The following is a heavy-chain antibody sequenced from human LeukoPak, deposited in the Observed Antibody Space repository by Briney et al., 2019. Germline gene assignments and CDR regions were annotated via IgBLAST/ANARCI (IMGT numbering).Heavy chain of an antibody. CDR1: VYTFTGYY. CDR3: ARDRGLVRDYKYYFDY. V-gene: IGHV1-2*06. CDR2: INPNSGGT. D-gene: IGHD4-11*01. J-gene: IGHJ4*02. Sequence: ASVKVSCKASVYTFTGYYMHWVRQAPGQGLEWMGRINPNSGGTNYAQKFQGRVTMTRDTSISTAYMELSRLRSDDTAVYYCARDRGLVRDYKYYFDYWGQGTLVTVSS.